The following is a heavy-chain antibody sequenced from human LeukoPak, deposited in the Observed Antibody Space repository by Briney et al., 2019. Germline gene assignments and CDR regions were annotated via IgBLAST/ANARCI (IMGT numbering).Heavy chain of an antibody. CDR2: ISGSGGST. D-gene: IGHD3-10*01. CDR3: AKDRPKITMVRGVIGAFDI. Sequence: GGSLRLSCAASGITFSSYGMSWVRQARGKGLEWVSAISGSGGSTYYADSVKGRFTISRDNSKNTLYLQMNSLRAEDTAVYYCAKDRPKITMVRGVIGAFDIWGQGTMVTVSS. J-gene: IGHJ3*02. CDR1: GITFSSYG. V-gene: IGHV3-23*01.